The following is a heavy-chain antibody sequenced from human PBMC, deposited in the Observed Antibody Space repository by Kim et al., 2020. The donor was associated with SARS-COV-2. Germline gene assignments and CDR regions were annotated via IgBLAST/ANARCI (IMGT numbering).Heavy chain of an antibody. CDR2: N. V-gene: IGHV3-30*01. CDR3: ARSFGELSSPDY. Sequence: NSYADPVEGRCTISRDNSKNTLYLQMNSLRAEDTAVYYCARSFGELSSPDYWGQGTLVTVSS. D-gene: IGHD3-10*01. J-gene: IGHJ4*02.